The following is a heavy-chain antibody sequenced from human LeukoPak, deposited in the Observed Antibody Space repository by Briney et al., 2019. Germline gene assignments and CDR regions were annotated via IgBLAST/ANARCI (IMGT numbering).Heavy chain of an antibody. CDR2: INHSGST. J-gene: IGHJ5*02. CDR3: ARDRVLLWFGELSGPNWFDP. V-gene: IGHV4-34*01. CDR1: GGSFSGYY. D-gene: IGHD3-10*01. Sequence: SETLSLTCAVYGGSFSGYYWSWIRQPPGKGLEWIGEINHSGSTNYNSSLKSRVTISVDTSKNQFSLKLSSVTAADTAVYYCARDRVLLWFGELSGPNWFDPWGQGTLVTVSS.